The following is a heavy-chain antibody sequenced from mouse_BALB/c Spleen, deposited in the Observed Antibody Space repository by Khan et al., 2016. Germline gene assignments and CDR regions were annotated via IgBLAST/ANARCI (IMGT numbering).Heavy chain of an antibody. CDR2: INPNTGYT. CDR3: ASSSYYYGSSYGWFAY. Sequence: QVQLQPSGAELAKPGASVKMSCKASGYTFTDYWMHWVKQRPGQGLEWIGYINPNTGYTEYNQKFKDKATLTADKSSSTAYMQLSSLTSEDSAVYYCASSSYYYGSSYGWFAYWGQGTLVTVSA. J-gene: IGHJ3*01. D-gene: IGHD1-1*01. CDR1: GYTFTDYW. V-gene: IGHV1-7*01.